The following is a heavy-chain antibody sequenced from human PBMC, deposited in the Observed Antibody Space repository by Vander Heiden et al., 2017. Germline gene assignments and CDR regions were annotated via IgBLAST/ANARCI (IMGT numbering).Heavy chain of an antibody. CDR1: GFTFTHYA. D-gene: IGHD5-12*01. Sequence: EVQLLESGGGLVQRGGSLRLSCAASGFTFTHYAMGWVRQAPGKGLEWVSAISGTGARTYYADSVKGRFTISRDNSKNTLYLQMNSQRAEDTAIYYCTRSSFPGGYTAARTSILEFWGQGTLVTVSS. CDR2: ISGTGART. V-gene: IGHV3-23*01. J-gene: IGHJ4*02. CDR3: TRSSFPGGYTAARTSILEF.